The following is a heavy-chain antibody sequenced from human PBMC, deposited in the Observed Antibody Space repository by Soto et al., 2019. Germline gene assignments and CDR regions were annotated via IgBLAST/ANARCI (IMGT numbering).Heavy chain of an antibody. CDR2: VFPTFGAA. D-gene: IGHD2-15*01. CDR3: ARGLGNNNVAFAY. CDR1: GGTFSTYT. J-gene: IGHJ3*01. V-gene: IGHV1-69*01. Sequence: QVQLVQSGTEVKKPGSSVKVSCEASGGTFSTYTISWLRQAPGQGPEWMGVVFPTFGAANYAPKFQGRLTISADDTPATAYMELSSLRSEDTAMYYCARGLGNNNVAFAYWGQGTLLIVTS.